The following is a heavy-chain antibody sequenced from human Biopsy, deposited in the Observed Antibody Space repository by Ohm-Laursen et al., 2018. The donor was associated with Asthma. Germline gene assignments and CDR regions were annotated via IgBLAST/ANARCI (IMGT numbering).Heavy chain of an antibody. CDR2: IFAANSET. CDR1: GYTFSDSW. J-gene: IGHJ4*02. V-gene: IGHV5-51*03. CDR3: ARFIDGTFFVDY. D-gene: IGHD1-7*01. Sequence: GESLKISCKASGYTFSDSWIGWVRQMPGKGLKWMGIIFAANSETKYSPSFQGQVTISADMSISTAFLQWSSLKASDTAIYYCARFIDGTFFVDYWGQGTLVTVSS.